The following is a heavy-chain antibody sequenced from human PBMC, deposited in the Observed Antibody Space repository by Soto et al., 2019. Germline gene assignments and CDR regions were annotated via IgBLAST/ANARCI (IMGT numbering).Heavy chain of an antibody. J-gene: IGHJ6*03. V-gene: IGHV1-2*04. CDR3: ARESGGATATLDYYYFYMDV. CDR1: GDTFNDYY. CDR2: INPNGGVT. Sequence: QVQLVQSGAEVKKPGASVTVSCRSSGDTFNDYYIHWVRQAPGQGLEWTGWINPNGGVTKYAQKFQGWVSMTRDTSIRTVDMHLSRLRSDDTAVYYCARESGGATATLDYYYFYMDVWGTGTTVTVSS. D-gene: IGHD5-12*01.